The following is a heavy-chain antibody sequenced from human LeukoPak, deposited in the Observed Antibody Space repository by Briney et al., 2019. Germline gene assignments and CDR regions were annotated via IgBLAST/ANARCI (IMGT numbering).Heavy chain of an antibody. D-gene: IGHD3-9*01. V-gene: IGHV4-39*01. CDR2: IYYSGTT. CDR1: GDSISSSNYY. CDR3: ARQRRYDYYMDA. Sequence: PSETLSLTCTVSGDSISSSNYYWGWIRQPPGKGPEWIGSIYYSGTTYHNPSLKSRVTISVDTSRNQFSLKVSSVTDADTAVYYCARQRRYDYYMDAWGKGTTVTVSS. J-gene: IGHJ6*03.